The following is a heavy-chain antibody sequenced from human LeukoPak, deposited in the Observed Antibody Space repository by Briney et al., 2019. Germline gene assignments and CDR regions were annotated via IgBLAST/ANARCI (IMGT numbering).Heavy chain of an antibody. D-gene: IGHD3-22*01. CDR3: AREAGYYDSSGFFPRLDY. V-gene: IGHV3-33*01. Sequence: GGSLRLSCAASGFTFSSYGMHWVRQAPGEGLEWVAVIWYDGSNKYYADSVEGRFTISRDDSKNTLYLQMNSLRAEDTAVYYCAREAGYYDSSGFFPRLDYWGQGTLVTVSS. CDR1: GFTFSSYG. CDR2: IWYDGSNK. J-gene: IGHJ4*02.